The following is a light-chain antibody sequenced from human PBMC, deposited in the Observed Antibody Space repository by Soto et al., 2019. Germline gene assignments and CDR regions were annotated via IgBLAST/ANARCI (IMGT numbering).Light chain of an antibody. CDR2: GAS. Sequence: EIVLTQSPGTLSLSPGERATLSCRASQSVSSIYLAWYQQKPGQAPRLLIYGASSRAIGIPDRFSGSGSGTDFTLTISRLEPEDFAVYYCQQYGSSRWTFGQGTKVDIK. CDR3: QQYGSSRWT. J-gene: IGKJ1*01. CDR1: QSVSSIY. V-gene: IGKV3-20*01.